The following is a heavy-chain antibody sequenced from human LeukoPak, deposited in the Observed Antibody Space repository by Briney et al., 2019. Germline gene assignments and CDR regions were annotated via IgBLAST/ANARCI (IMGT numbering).Heavy chain of an antibody. J-gene: IGHJ5*02. Sequence: SQTLSLTCTVSGGSISSGGYYWSWIRQHPGKGLEWIGYIYYSGSTYYNPSPKSRVTISVDTSKNQFSLKLSSVTAADTAVYYCARGSIVVVPEGHWFDPWGQGTLVTVSS. CDR3: ARGSIVVVPEGHWFDP. D-gene: IGHD2-21*01. CDR2: IYYSGST. CDR1: GGSISSGGYY. V-gene: IGHV4-31*03.